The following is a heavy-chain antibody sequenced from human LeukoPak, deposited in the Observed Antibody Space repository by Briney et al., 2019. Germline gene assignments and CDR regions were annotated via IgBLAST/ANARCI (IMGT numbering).Heavy chain of an antibody. J-gene: IGHJ4*02. CDR1: GFTFTSSA. Sequence: SVKVSCKASGFTFTSSAVQWVRQARGQRLEWIGWIVVGSGNTNYAQKFQERVTITRDMSTSTAYMELNSLRAEDTAVYYCARDLFPYVGATLGYWGQGTLVTVSS. V-gene: IGHV1-58*01. CDR3: ARDLFPYVGATLGY. CDR2: IVVGSGNT. D-gene: IGHD1-26*01.